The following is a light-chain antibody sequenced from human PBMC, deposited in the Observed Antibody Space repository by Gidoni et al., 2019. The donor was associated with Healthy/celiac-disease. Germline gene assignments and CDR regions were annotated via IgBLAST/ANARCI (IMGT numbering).Light chain of an antibody. Sequence: DIVMTQSPLSLPVTPGAPASISCRSSQSLLHRNVYNYLDWYLQKPGQSPQLLIYLGSNRASGVPDRFSGSGSGTDFTLTISRVEAEDVGVYYCMQALQTPLTFGGGTKVEIK. CDR3: MQALQTPLT. CDR1: QSLLHRNVYNY. J-gene: IGKJ4*01. CDR2: LGS. V-gene: IGKV2-28*01.